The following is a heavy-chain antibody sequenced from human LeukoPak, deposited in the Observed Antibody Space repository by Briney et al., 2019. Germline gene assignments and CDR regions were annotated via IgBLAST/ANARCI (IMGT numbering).Heavy chain of an antibody. J-gene: IGHJ4*02. V-gene: IGHV1-69*13. CDR2: IIPIFGTA. CDR3: ARGDCSGGSCYFFDY. CDR1: GGTFSSYA. D-gene: IGHD2-15*01. Sequence: SVKVSCTASGGTFSSYAISWVRQAPGQGLEWMGGIIPIFGTANYAQKFQGRVTITADESTSTAYMELSSLRSEDTAVYYCARGDCSGGSCYFFDYWGQGTLVTVSS.